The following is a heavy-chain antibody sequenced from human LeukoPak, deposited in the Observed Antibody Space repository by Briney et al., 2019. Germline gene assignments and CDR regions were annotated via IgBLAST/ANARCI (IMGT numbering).Heavy chain of an antibody. CDR3: AKDLYGDYDFDC. V-gene: IGHV4-31*03. J-gene: IGHJ4*02. CDR2: ISYSGNT. D-gene: IGHD4-17*01. Sequence: PSQTLSLTCTVSGDSISSGGYYWSWIRQHPGKGLEWIGYISYSGNTYYNPSLKSRAAISADTPKNQFSLKLSSTTAADTAVYYCAKDLYGDYDFDCWGQGTLVTVSS. CDR1: GDSISSGGYY.